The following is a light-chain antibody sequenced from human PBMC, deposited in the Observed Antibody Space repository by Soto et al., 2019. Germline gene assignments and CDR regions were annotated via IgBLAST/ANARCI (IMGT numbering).Light chain of an antibody. J-gene: IGKJ1*01. CDR2: QSY. CDR3: QQYNDYWT. Sequence: DVQMTQSPSTLSASVGDRVTITCRASQSVYSWLAWYQQKPGNAPKLLMYQSYTLESGVPSRFSGSGSWTEFTLTISSLQPDDFATYYCQQYNDYWTFGQGTKVEIK. CDR1: QSVYSW. V-gene: IGKV1-5*03.